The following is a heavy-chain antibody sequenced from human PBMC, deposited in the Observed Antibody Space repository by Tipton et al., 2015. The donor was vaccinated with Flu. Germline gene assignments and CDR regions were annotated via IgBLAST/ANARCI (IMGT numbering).Heavy chain of an antibody. J-gene: IGHJ5*02. CDR1: DGSISSSNYY. CDR3: AREAAPTPGAGYQYES. V-gene: IGHV4-39*07. D-gene: IGHD3-10*01. Sequence: TLSLTCTVSDGSISSSNYYWGWIRQPPGMGLEWIGIIYYSGITSYNPSLKSRVTISEDTSKNQFSLTLNSVTAADTAVYFCAREAAPTPGAGYQYESWGQGKLVTVSS. CDR2: IYYSGIT.